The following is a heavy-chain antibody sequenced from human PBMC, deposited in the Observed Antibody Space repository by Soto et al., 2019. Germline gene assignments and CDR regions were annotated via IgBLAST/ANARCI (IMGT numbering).Heavy chain of an antibody. CDR3: ARYLSSSWNGGWFDP. CDR1: GYTFTSYG. Sequence: QVQLVQSGAEVKKPGASVKVSCKASGYTFTSYGISWVRQAPGQGLEWMRWISAYNGNTNYAQKLQGRVTMTTDTYTRTAYMELRSLRSDDTAVYYCARYLSSSWNGGWFDPWGQGTLVTVSS. D-gene: IGHD6-13*01. CDR2: ISAYNGNT. V-gene: IGHV1-18*01. J-gene: IGHJ5*02.